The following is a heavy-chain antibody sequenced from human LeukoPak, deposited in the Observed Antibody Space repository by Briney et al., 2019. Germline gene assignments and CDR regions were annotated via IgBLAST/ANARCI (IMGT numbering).Heavy chain of an antibody. CDR3: ARDADYYGSGSLDY. CDR1: GGSISSGSYY. Sequence: PSQTLSLTCTVSGGSISSGSYYWSWIRQPAGTGLEWIGRIYTSGSTNYNPSLKSRVTISVDTSKNQFSLKLSSVTAADTAVYYCARDADYYGSGSLDYWGQGTLVTVSS. CDR2: IYTSGST. V-gene: IGHV4-61*02. D-gene: IGHD3-10*01. J-gene: IGHJ4*02.